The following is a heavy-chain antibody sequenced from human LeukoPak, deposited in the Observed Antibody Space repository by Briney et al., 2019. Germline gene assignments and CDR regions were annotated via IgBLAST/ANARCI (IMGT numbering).Heavy chain of an antibody. CDR2: IYYSGST. Sequence: SETLSLTCTVSGGSISSYNWSWIRQPPGKGLEWIGYIYYSGSTNYNPSLKSRVTISVDTSKNQFSLKLSSVTAADTAVYYCASFSGSYTGENFDYWGQGTLVTVSS. J-gene: IGHJ4*02. CDR1: GGSISSYN. D-gene: IGHD1-26*01. CDR3: ASFSGSYTGENFDY. V-gene: IGHV4-59*01.